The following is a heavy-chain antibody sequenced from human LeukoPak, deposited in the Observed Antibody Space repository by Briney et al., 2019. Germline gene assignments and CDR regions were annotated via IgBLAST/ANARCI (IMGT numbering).Heavy chain of an antibody. D-gene: IGHD3-10*01. Sequence: SVKVSCKASGGTFSSYAISWVRQAHGQGLEWMGGIIPIFGTANYAQKFQGRVTITADESTSTAYMELSSLRSEDTAVYYCARHMVRGVMRGSNLDYWGQGTLVTVSS. CDR3: ARHMVRGVMRGSNLDY. V-gene: IGHV1-69*13. CDR1: GGTFSSYA. J-gene: IGHJ4*02. CDR2: IIPIFGTA.